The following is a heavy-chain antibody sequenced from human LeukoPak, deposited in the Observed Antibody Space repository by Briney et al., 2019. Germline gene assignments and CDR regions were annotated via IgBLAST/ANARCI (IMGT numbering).Heavy chain of an antibody. CDR3: ARNEKANNVEDWFDP. D-gene: IGHD1-1*01. V-gene: IGHV4-4*02. J-gene: IGHJ5*02. CDR2: IYHSGST. CDR1: GGSISSSNW. Sequence: PSETLSLTCAVSGGSISSSNWWSWVRQPPGKGLEWIGEIYHSGSTNYNPSLKSRVTISIDTSKKQFSLTLSSVTAADTAVYYCARNEKANNVEDWFDPWGQGTLVTVSS.